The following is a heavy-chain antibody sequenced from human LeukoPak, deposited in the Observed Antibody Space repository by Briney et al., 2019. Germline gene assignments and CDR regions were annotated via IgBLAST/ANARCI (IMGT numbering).Heavy chain of an antibody. Sequence: SETLSLTCTVSGGSISSYYWSWIRQPPGKGLEWIGYIYYSGSTNYNPSLKNRVTISVDTSKNQFSLKLSSVTAADTAVYYCARVNDSSGYYDIDYWGQGTLVTVSS. CDR2: IYYSGST. V-gene: IGHV4-59*01. J-gene: IGHJ4*02. D-gene: IGHD3-22*01. CDR1: GGSISSYY. CDR3: ARVNDSSGYYDIDY.